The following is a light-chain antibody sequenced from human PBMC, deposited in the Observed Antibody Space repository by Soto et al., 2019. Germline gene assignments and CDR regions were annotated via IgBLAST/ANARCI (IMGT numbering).Light chain of an antibody. J-gene: IGKJ3*01. CDR2: GAS. V-gene: IGKV3-20*01. CDR1: QSVSSSY. Sequence: EIVLTQSPGTLSLSPGERATLSCRASQSVSSSYLAWYQQKPGQAPRLLIYGASSRATGIPGRFSGSGSGTSFTLTISRLEPEEFAVYYWQQYGRSPFTFGPGTKVDIK. CDR3: QQYGRSPFT.